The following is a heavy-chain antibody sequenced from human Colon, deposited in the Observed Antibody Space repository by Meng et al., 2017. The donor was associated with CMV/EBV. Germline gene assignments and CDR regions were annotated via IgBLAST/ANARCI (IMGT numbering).Heavy chain of an antibody. D-gene: IGHD3-3*01. J-gene: IGHJ4*02. CDR2: INPKSGDT. V-gene: IGHV1-2*02. Sequence: VQLGPAGAEVKKPGASVKVSCKASGYTFTGFYIQWVRQAPGQGLEWMGWINPKSGDTIYEQKFQGRVTMTRDTSISTVYMDLNSLRSDDTAVYFCARDLWSGSSDYFDYWGQGTLVTVSS. CDR3: ARDLWSGSSDYFDY. CDR1: GYTFTGFY.